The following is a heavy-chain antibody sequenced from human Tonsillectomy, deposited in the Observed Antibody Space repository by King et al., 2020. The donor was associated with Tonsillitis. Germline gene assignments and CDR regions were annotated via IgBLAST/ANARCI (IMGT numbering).Heavy chain of an antibody. CDR2: INPTSGTT. V-gene: IGHV1-46*01. J-gene: IGHJ5*02. CDR3: ARGYSYDASGPFDP. D-gene: IGHD3-22*01. CDR1: GYTFTTYY. Sequence: QLVQSGADLKKPGASVRVSCKASGYTFTTYYMHWVRQAPGQGPEWMGIINPTSGTTVFAQRFQGRITMTRDTSTSTVYMELSSLRSEDTAVYYCARGYSYDASGPFDPWGQGTLVTVSS.